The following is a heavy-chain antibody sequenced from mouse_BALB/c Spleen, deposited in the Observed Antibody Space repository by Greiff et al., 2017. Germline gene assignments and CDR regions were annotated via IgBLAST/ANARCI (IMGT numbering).Heavy chain of an antibody. J-gene: IGHJ3*01. Sequence: EVKLVESGGGLVKPGGSLKLSCAASGFTFSSYTMSWVRQTPEKRLEWVATISSGGSYTYYPDSVKGRFTISRDNAKNTLYLQMSSLKSEDTAMYYCTGGLTTVVAPRFADWGQGTLGTVSA. CDR3: TGGLTTVVAPRFAD. CDR2: ISSGGSYT. CDR1: GFTFSSYT. V-gene: IGHV5-6-4*01. D-gene: IGHD1-1*01.